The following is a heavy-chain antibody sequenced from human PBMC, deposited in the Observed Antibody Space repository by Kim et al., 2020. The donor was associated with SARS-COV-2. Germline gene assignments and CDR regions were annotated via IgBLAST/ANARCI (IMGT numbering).Heavy chain of an antibody. Sequence: GGSLRLSCTASGFTFGDYAMSWFRQAPGKGLEWVGFIRSKAYGGTTEYAASVKGRFTISRDDSKSIAYLQMNSLKTEDTAVYYCTRDSPLYPKYYDIFGSAYYFDYWGQGTLVTVSS. D-gene: IGHD3-9*01. CDR1: GFTFGDYA. J-gene: IGHJ4*02. CDR2: IRSKAYGGTT. V-gene: IGHV3-49*03. CDR3: TRDSPLYPKYYDIFGSAYYFDY.